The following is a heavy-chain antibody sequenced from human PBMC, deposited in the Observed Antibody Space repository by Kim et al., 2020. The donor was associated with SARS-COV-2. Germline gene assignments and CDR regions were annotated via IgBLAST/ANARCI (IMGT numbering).Heavy chain of an antibody. CDR2: ISYSGRT. Sequence: SETLSLTCTVSGGSISSNDYYWDWTRQPPGKGLEWIGSISYSGRTYYNPSLKSRVTISVDTSKNQISLKLSSVTAADTGVYYCARGIFGVVIIPYYYYYMDVWGKGTTVTVSS. J-gene: IGHJ6*03. CDR3: ARGIFGVVIIPYYYYYMDV. CDR1: GGSISSNDYY. V-gene: IGHV4-39*01. D-gene: IGHD3-3*01.